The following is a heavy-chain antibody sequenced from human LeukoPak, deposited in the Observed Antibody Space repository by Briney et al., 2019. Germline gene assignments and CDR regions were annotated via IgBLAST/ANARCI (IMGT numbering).Heavy chain of an antibody. D-gene: IGHD5-18*01. CDR1: GFTFSNAW. Sequence: PGGSLGLSCAASGFTFSNAWMSWVRQAPGKGLEWVGRIKSKTNGGTTDYAAPVKGRFTISRDDSKNTLYLQMNSLKTEDTAVYYCTTDHGYSYGHFDYWGQGTLVTVSS. CDR3: TTDHGYSYGHFDY. J-gene: IGHJ4*02. V-gene: IGHV3-15*01. CDR2: IKSKTNGGTT.